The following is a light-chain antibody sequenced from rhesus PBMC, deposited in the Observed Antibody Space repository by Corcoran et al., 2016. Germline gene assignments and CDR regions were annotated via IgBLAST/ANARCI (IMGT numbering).Light chain of an antibody. Sequence: DIQMTQSPSSLSASAGDRVTITCRASQGISSWLAWYQQKQVKAPNLLIYKAYSLESGVPQRFSGSGSGTDFTLTISSLQPEDFATYYCQQYNSAPYSFGHGTKVEIK. CDR1: QGISSW. V-gene: IGKV1-21*01. CDR2: KAY. J-gene: IGKJ2*01. CDR3: QQYNSAPYS.